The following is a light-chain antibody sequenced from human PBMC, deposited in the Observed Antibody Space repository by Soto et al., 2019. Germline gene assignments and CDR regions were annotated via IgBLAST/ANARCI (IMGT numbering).Light chain of an antibody. CDR2: DDT. Sequence: SYELTQPPSLSVAPGQTARITCGGNNLESKSVQWYQQKPGQAPVLVIYDDTVQPSGRPGRLAGCNSCNTATLTFSRVEAGDEAAYYCQVWDSTTGHPHVGFGGGTKLTVL. V-gene: IGLV3-21*02. CDR1: NLESKS. J-gene: IGLJ2*01. CDR3: QVWDSTTGHPHVG.